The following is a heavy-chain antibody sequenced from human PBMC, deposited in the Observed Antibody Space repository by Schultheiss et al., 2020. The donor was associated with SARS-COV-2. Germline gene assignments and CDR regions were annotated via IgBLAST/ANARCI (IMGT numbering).Heavy chain of an antibody. CDR3: AKVLGEMVLRVYAIALDY. J-gene: IGHJ4*02. Sequence: GGSLRLSCAASGFTFSSYGMHWVRQAPGKGREWVANIKQDGSEKYYVDSVKGRFTISRDNSKNTLYLQRNSLSAEDTAVDDGAKVLGEMVLRVYAIALDYWGQGTLVTVSS. V-gene: IGHV3-7*03. D-gene: IGHD2-8*01. CDR2: IKQDGSEK. CDR1: GFTFSSYG.